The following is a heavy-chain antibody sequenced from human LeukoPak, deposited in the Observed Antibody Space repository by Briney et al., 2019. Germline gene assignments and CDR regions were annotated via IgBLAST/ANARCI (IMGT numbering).Heavy chain of an antibody. CDR2: VIPIFGTA. CDR1: GGTFSSYA. CDR3: AGGSGFLAHYYGMDV. V-gene: IGHV1-69*01. D-gene: IGHD3-10*01. J-gene: IGHJ6*02. Sequence: ASVKVSCKASGGTFSSYAISWVRQAPGQGLEWMGGVIPIFGTANYAQKFQGRVTITADESTSTAYMELSSLRSEDTAVYYCAGGSGFLAHYYGMDVWGQGTTVTVSS.